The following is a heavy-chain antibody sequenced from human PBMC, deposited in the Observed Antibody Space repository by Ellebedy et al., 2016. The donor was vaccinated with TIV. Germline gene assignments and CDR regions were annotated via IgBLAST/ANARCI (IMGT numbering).Heavy chain of an antibody. D-gene: IGHD5-12*01. Sequence: PGGSLRLSCAASGFTFTAYTMNWVRQAPGKGLEWVSYISSSSSTIYYADSVKGRFTISRDNAKNSLYLQMNSLRDEDTAVYYCARDLSAIGYSGYWGKFDYWGQGTLVTVSS. V-gene: IGHV3-48*02. J-gene: IGHJ4*02. CDR2: ISSSSSTI. CDR1: GFTFTAYT. CDR3: ARDLSAIGYSGYWGKFDY.